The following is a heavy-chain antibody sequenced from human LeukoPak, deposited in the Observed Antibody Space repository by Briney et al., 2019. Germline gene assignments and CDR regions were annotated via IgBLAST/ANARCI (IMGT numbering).Heavy chain of an antibody. D-gene: IGHD2-2*02. CDR2: INHSGST. Sequence: SETLSLTCAVYGGSFSGYYWSWIRQPPGKGLEWIGEINHSGSTNYNPSPKSRVTISVDTSKNQFSLKLSSVTAADTAAYYCARGGSGYCSSTSCYTVDYWGQGTLVTVSS. CDR3: ARGGSGYCSSTSCYTVDY. CDR1: GGSFSGYY. V-gene: IGHV4-34*01. J-gene: IGHJ4*02.